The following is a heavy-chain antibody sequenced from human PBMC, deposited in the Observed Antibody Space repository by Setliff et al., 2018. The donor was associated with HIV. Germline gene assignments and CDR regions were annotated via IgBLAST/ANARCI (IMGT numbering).Heavy chain of an antibody. CDR3: ARKNRYCSGGSCYYFDS. V-gene: IGHV4-39*01. D-gene: IGHD2-15*01. CDR1: GGSISSSLYY. J-gene: IGHJ4*02. CDR2: IYYSGST. Sequence: ETLSLTCTVSGGSISSSLYYWGWIRQPPGKGLEWIGSIYYSGSTYYNPSLKSRITISVDTSKNQFSLKLSSVTAADTAVYYCARKNRYCSGGSCYYFDSWGLGTLVTVSS.